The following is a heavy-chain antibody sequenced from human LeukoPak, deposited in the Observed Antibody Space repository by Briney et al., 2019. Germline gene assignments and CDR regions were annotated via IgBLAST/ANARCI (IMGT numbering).Heavy chain of an antibody. CDR2: IYYSGST. V-gene: IGHV4-59*01. J-gene: IGHJ4*02. Sequence: SETLSLTCTVPGGSISSYYWSWIRQPPGKGLEWIGDIYYSGSTNYNPSLKSRVTISVDTSKNQFSLKLSSVTAADTAVYYCVRANYFDYWGQGTLVTVSS. CDR1: GGSISSYY. CDR3: VRANYFDY.